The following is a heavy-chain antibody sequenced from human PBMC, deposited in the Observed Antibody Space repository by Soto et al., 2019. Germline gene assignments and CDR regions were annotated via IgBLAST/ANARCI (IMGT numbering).Heavy chain of an antibody. D-gene: IGHD2-2*01. CDR1: GGSFSGYY. Sequence: SETLSLTCAVYGGSFSGYYWSWIRQPPGKGLEWIGEINHSGSTNYNPSLKSRVTISVDTSKNQFSLKLSSVTAADTAVYYCARVFVVVPAAPPAYYMDVWGKGTTVTVSS. V-gene: IGHV4-34*01. CDR3: ARVFVVVPAAPPAYYMDV. J-gene: IGHJ6*03. CDR2: INHSGST.